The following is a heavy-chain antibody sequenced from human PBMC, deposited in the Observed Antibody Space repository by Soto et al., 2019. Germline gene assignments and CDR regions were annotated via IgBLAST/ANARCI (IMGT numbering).Heavy chain of an antibody. CDR3: AKETYYYDSSGYSGPFDI. CDR1: GFTFSSYG. Sequence: VESGGGVVQPGRSLRLSCAASGFTFSSYGMHWVRQAPGKGLEWVAVISYDGSNKYYADSVKGRFTISRDNSKNTLYLQMNSLRAEDTAVYYCAKETYYYDSSGYSGPFDIWGQGTMVTVSS. CDR2: ISYDGSNK. V-gene: IGHV3-30*18. D-gene: IGHD3-22*01. J-gene: IGHJ3*02.